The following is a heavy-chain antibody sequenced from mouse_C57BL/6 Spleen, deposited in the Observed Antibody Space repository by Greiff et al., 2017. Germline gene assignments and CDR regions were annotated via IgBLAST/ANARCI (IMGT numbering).Heavy chain of an antibody. CDR1: GYTFTSYW. CDR2: IYPSDSET. CDR3: ARSGGYDVWFAY. J-gene: IGHJ3*01. V-gene: IGHV1-61*01. Sequence: VQLQQPGAELVRPGSSVKLSCKASGYTFTSYWMDWVKQRPGQGLEWIGNIYPSDSETHYNQKFKDKATLTVDKSSSTAYMQLSSLTSEDSAVYYGARSGGYDVWFAYWGQGTLVTVSA. D-gene: IGHD2-2*01.